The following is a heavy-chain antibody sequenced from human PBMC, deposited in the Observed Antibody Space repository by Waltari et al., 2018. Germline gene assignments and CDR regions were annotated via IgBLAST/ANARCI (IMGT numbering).Heavy chain of an antibody. Sequence: EVHLLESGGDLVQPGGSLRLSCVASGSTFSSYAMTWVRLAPGKGLEWGSSISCYRVSTYSADSVRGRFTIFRDNSKDTVYLQMDSLRGEDGGLYFCAKGHSGSPTIFGVIYYGLEVWGQGTTVTVSS. D-gene: IGHD3-3*01. J-gene: IGHJ6*02. CDR3: AKGHSGSPTIFGVIYYGLEV. V-gene: IGHV3-23*01. CDR1: GSTFSSYA. CDR2: ISCYRVST.